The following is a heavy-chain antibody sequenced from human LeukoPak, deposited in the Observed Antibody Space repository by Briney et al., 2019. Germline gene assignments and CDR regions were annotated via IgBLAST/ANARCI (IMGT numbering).Heavy chain of an antibody. CDR3: ACRGGGYSYVGPNYS. J-gene: IGHJ4*02. CDR1: GYSFTSYW. Sequence: GEPLKISCKGSGYSFTSYWIGWVRQMPGKGLEWMGIIYPVDSDTRYSPSFQGQVTISADKSISTAYLQWSSLKASDTAMYYCACRGGGYSYVGPNYSWGQGTLVTASS. CDR2: IYPVDSDT. V-gene: IGHV5-51*01. D-gene: IGHD5-18*01.